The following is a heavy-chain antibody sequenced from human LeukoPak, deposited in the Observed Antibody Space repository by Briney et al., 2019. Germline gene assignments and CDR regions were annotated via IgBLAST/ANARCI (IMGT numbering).Heavy chain of an antibody. D-gene: IGHD5-18*01. V-gene: IGHV3-11*01. CDR2: ISSSGSTI. CDR1: EFTFSTYW. Sequence: GGSLRLSCAASEFTFSTYWMNWIRQAPGKGLEWVSYISSSGSTIYYADSVKGRFTISRDNAKNSLYLQMNSLRAEDTAVYYCARGVPAAQWIQLWSYYYYGMDVWGQGTTVTVSS. CDR3: ARGVPAAQWIQLWSYYYYGMDV. J-gene: IGHJ6*02.